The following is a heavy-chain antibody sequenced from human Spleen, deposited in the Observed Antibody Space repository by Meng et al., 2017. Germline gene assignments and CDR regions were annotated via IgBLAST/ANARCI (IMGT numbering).Heavy chain of an antibody. J-gene: IGHJ5*02. CDR2: ISASNGNS. D-gene: IGHD3-16*02. V-gene: IGHV1-18*01. CDR3: VRDIDPFDR. CDR1: GYNFPTYG. Sequence: QVKLVQSGAEVKKPGASVMVPCKASGYNFPTYGIGWVRRAPGQGLEWMGWISASNGNSNYAQKLQGRVTLTTDTSTSTAYMELRSLTSDDTAVYYCVRDIDPFDRWGQGTLVTVSS.